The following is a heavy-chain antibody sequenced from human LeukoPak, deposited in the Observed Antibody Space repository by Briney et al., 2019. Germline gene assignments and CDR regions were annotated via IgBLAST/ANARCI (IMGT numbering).Heavy chain of an antibody. CDR1: GFTFSSYG. D-gene: IGHD6-6*01. Sequence: GGSLRLSCAASGFTFSSYGMHWVRQAPGKGLEWVAFIRYDGSNKYYADSVKGRFTISRDNSKNTLYLQMNSLRAEVTAVYYCAKEEYSSSSQDYWGQGTLVTVSS. J-gene: IGHJ4*02. CDR2: IRYDGSNK. V-gene: IGHV3-30*02. CDR3: AKEEYSSSSQDY.